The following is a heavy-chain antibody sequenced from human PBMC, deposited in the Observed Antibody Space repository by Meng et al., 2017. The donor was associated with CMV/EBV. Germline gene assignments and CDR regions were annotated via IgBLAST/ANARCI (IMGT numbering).Heavy chain of an antibody. CDR2: INHSGST. CDR1: GGSFSGYY. V-gene: IGHV4-34*01. CDR3: ARGSRRLPRFNWFDP. Sequence: QVQLQQWGAGLLKPSETLSPTCAVYGGSFSGYYWSWIRQPPGKGLEWIGEINHSGSTNYNPSLKSRVTISVDTSKNQFSLKLSSVTAADTAVYYCARGSRRLPRFNWFDPWGQGTLVTVSS. J-gene: IGHJ5*02. D-gene: IGHD3-3*01.